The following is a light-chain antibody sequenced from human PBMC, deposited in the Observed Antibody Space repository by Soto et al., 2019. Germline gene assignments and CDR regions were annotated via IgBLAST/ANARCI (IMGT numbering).Light chain of an antibody. V-gene: IGKV3D-15*01. CDR1: QSVSTN. J-gene: IGKJ1*01. Sequence: EIVMTQSPVTLSVSPGEGATLSCRASQSVSTNLAWYQQKPGQAPRLLIYGAATRATGIPGRFSGSGSGTEFSLTISNLQPDDCATYYCQQYENYWTFGQGTKVDI. CDR3: QQYENYWT. CDR2: GAA.